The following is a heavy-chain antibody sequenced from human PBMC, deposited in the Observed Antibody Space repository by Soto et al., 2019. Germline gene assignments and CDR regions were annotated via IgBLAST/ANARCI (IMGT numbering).Heavy chain of an antibody. CDR2: IKSKTDGGTT. Sequence: EVQLVESGGGLVKPGGSLRLSCAASGVTFSNAWMNWVRQAPGTGLEWVGRIKSKTDGGTTDYAAPVKGRFTISRDDSKNTLYLQMNSLKTEDTAVYYCTTDSWGDWNYYYYGMDVWGQGTTVTVSS. CDR1: GVTFSNAW. CDR3: TTDSWGDWNYYYYGMDV. V-gene: IGHV3-15*07. D-gene: IGHD2-21*02. J-gene: IGHJ6*02.